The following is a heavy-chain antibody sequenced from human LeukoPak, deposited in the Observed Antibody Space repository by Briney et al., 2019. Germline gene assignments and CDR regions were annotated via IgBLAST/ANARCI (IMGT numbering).Heavy chain of an antibody. D-gene: IGHD5/OR15-5a*01. CDR3: ARQMTSTRLFDS. V-gene: IGHV3-30*04. J-gene: IGHJ4*02. CDR2: IGSDGSKK. CDR1: GFMFSDHA. Sequence: GGSLRLSCVASGFMFSDHAFHWVRQSPDKGLEWVALIGSDGSKKYYADSVQGRFTVSRENSKDTLFLQMNTLRADDTAVYFCARQMTSTRLFDSWGQGTLVTVSS.